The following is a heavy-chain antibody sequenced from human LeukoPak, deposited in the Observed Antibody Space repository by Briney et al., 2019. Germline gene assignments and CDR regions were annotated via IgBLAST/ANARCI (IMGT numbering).Heavy chain of an antibody. CDR1: GFSLSTSGVG. J-gene: IGHJ4*02. Sequence: SGPTLVKPTQTLTLTCTFSGFSLSTSGVGVGWIRQPPGKALEWLALIYWDDDKRYSPSLKSRLTITKDTSKNQVVLTMTNMDPVDTATYYCAHSRYDILTGYYHFDYWGQGTLVTVSS. D-gene: IGHD3-9*01. V-gene: IGHV2-5*02. CDR2: IYWDDDK. CDR3: AHSRYDILTGYYHFDY.